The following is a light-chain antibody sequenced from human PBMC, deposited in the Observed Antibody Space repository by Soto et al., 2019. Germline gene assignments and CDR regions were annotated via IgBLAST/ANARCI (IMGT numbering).Light chain of an antibody. J-gene: IGLJ1*01. CDR3: SSYTSSSTLAV. CDR2: EVS. V-gene: IGLV2-14*01. Sequence: QSALTQPASVSGSPGQSITISCTGTSSDVGGYNYVSWYQQHPGNAPKLMIYEVSNRPSGVSNRFSGSKSGNTASLTISGLQAEDEADYYCSSYTSSSTLAVFGTGTKLTVL. CDR1: SSDVGGYNY.